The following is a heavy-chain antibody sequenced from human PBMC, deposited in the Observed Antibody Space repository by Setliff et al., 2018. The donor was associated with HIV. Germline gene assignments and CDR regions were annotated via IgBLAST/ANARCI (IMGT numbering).Heavy chain of an antibody. V-gene: IGHV4-59*06. D-gene: IGHD3-10*01. CDR2: IYYSGST. Sequence: PSETLSLTCTVSGVSISNYYWSWIRQPPGKGLEWIGYIYYSGSTYYNPSLKSRVTISVDTSKNQFSLKLSSVTAADTAVYYCARFPHSGSFNWFDPWGQGTLVTVSS. J-gene: IGHJ5*02. CDR1: GVSISNYY. CDR3: ARFPHSGSFNWFDP.